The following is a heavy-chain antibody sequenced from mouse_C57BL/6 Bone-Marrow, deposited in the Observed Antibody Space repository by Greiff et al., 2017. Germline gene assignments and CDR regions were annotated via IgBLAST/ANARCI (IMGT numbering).Heavy chain of an antibody. CDR1: GYTFTSYW. D-gene: IGHD1-1*01. V-gene: IGHV1-7*01. CDR3: AKNYYGSSYYY. J-gene: IGHJ2*01. Sequence: QVQLQQSGAELAKPGASVKLSCTASGYTFTSYWMHWVKQRPGQGLEWIGYINPGGGYTKYTQKFKDKATLTADKSSSTAYMQLSSLTYEDSAVYYCAKNYYGSSYYYWGQGTTLTVSS. CDR2: INPGGGYT.